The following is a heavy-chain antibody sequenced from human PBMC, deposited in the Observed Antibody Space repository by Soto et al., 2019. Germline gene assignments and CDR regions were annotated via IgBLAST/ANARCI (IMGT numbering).Heavy chain of an antibody. Sequence: QLRLQESGPGLVKPSETLSISCSVSGDSLSSSRYYWGWIPQPPGKGLEWIGSIYYSGSTHYKPSLKSRVTISADTSKKQFSLKLNSVTAADTAVYYCVGIEGYDFDYWGQGTLVTVSS. CDR2: IYYSGST. V-gene: IGHV4-39*01. CDR3: VGIEGYDFDY. CDR1: GDSLSSSRYY. J-gene: IGHJ4*02. D-gene: IGHD5-12*01.